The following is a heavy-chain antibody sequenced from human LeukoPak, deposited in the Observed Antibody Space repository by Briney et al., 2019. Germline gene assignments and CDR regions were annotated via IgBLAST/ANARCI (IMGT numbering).Heavy chain of an antibody. D-gene: IGHD2-8*02. CDR3: ARNVAITGTCDY. J-gene: IGHJ4*02. V-gene: IGHV1-2*02. CDR2: INPNSGGT. Sequence: GASVKVSCKASGYTFTGYYMHWVRQAPGQGLEWMGWINPNSGGTNYAERFQGRVTMTRDTSISTAYMELSRLRSDDTAVYYCARNVAITGTCDYWGQGTLVAVSS. CDR1: GYTFTGYY.